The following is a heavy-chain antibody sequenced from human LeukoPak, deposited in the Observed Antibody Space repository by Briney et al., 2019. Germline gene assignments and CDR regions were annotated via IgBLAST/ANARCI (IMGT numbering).Heavy chain of an antibody. J-gene: IGHJ4*02. D-gene: IGHD6-13*01. CDR2: IYYSGST. CDR3: ARLQGQQLVGGFDY. Sequence: SETLSLTCTVSGGSISSYYWSWIRQPPGKGLEWIGYIYYSGSTNYNPFLKSRVTISVDTSKNQFSLKLSSVTAADTAVYYCARLQGQQLVGGFDYWGQGTLVTVSS. CDR1: GGSISSYY. V-gene: IGHV4-59*08.